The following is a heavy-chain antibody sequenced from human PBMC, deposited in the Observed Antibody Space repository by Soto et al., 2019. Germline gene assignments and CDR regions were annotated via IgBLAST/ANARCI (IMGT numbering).Heavy chain of an antibody. CDR3: ARDPSSGWYYYGMDV. CDR1: GGSISSSNW. D-gene: IGHD6-19*01. V-gene: IGHV4-4*02. CDR2: IYHSGST. J-gene: IGHJ6*02. Sequence: QVQLQESGPGLVKPSGTLSLTCAVSGGSISSSNWWSWVRQPPGKGLEWIGEIYHSGSTNYNPSRKSRVTISVAKSKNQFSLKLSSVTAADTAVYYCARDPSSGWYYYGMDVWGQGTTVTVSS.